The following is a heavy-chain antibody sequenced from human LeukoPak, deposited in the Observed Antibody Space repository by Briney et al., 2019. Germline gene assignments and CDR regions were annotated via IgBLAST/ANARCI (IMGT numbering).Heavy chain of an antibody. CDR1: GGSISSSSYF. CDR2: IYYSGST. J-gene: IGHJ5*02. CDR3: ASALWFGELELDP. Sequence: SETLSLTCTVSGGSISSSSYFWGWIRQPPGKGLEWIGSIYYSGSTYYNPSLKSRVTISVDMSKNQFSMKLSSVTAAATAVYYCASALWFGELELDPWGQGTLVTVSS. V-gene: IGHV4-39*01. D-gene: IGHD3-10*01.